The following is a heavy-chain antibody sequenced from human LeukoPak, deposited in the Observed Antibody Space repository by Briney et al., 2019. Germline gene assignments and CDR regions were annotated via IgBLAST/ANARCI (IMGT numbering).Heavy chain of an antibody. CDR2: INHSGST. CDR3: ARDYDGVLDY. D-gene: IGHD3-3*01. J-gene: IGHJ4*02. CDR1: GGSFSGYY. V-gene: IGHV4-34*01. Sequence: KPSETLSLTCAVYGGSFSGYYWSWIRQPPGKGLEWIGEINHSGSTNYNPSLKSRVTMSVDRSKNQFSLKLSSVTAADTAVYYCARDYDGVLDYWGQGTLVTVSS.